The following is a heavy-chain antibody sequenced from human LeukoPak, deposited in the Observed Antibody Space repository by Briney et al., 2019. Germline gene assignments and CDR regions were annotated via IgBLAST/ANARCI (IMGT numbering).Heavy chain of an antibody. Sequence: PGGSLRLSCAASGFTFSSYGMHWVRQAPGKGLEWVAVISYDGSNKYYADSVKGRFTISRDNSKNTLYLQMNSLRAEDTAVYYCAKEIEARYYYYGMDVWGQGTTVTVSS. V-gene: IGHV3-30*18. D-gene: IGHD2-21*01. CDR2: ISYDGSNK. J-gene: IGHJ6*02. CDR1: GFTFSSYG. CDR3: AKEIEARYYYYGMDV.